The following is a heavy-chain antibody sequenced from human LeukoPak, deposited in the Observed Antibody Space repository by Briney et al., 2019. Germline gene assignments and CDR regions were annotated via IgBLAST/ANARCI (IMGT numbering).Heavy chain of an antibody. CDR1: GFSISNYV. J-gene: IGHJ1*01. CDR3: AKGERGTSYSHF. Sequence: GGSLNHTFAAGGFSISNYVIHWVRQAPGKGRGWVSVISASGGTVDYAHSVKGRVPISRDNSKHTLYLQMDSLRAEDTAVYYCAKGERGTSYSHFWGQGPLVTVSS. CDR2: ISASGGTV. V-gene: IGHV3-23*01. D-gene: IGHD2-15*01.